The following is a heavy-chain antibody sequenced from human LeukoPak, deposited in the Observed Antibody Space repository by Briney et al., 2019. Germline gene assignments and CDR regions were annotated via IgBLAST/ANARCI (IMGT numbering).Heavy chain of an antibody. D-gene: IGHD4-17*01. V-gene: IGHV1-8*01. CDR2: MNPNSGNT. J-gene: IGHJ6*02. CDR1: GYTFTSYD. Sequence: ASVKVSCKASGYTFTSYDINWVRQATGQGLEWMGWMNPNSGNTGYAQKFQGRVTMTRNTSISTAYMELSSLRSEDTAVYYCARGGEAGDYGDYGKHYYYYYGMDVWGQGTLVTVSS. CDR3: ARGGEAGDYGDYGKHYYYYYGMDV.